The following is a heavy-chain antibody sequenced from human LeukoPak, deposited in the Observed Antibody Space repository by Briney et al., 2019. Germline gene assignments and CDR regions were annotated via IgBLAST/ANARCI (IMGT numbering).Heavy chain of an antibody. J-gene: IGHJ4*02. V-gene: IGHV1-18*01. D-gene: IGHD2-15*01. Sequence: DSVKVSCKASGYTFTSDGISWVRQAPGQGLEWMGWISAYNGNTNYAQKLQGRVTMTTDTSTSTAYMELRSLRSDDTAVYYCARDSGIVVVVAATPAFDYWGQGTLSPSPQ. CDR2: ISAYNGNT. CDR1: GYTFTSDG. CDR3: ARDSGIVVVVAATPAFDY.